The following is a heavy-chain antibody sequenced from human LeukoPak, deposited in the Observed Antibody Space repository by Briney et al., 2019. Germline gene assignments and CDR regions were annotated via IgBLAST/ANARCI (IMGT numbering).Heavy chain of an antibody. J-gene: IGHJ4*02. CDR1: GFTVSSNY. CDR2: IYSGGST. V-gene: IGHV3-53*01. CDR3: ARDRDSGYDFAFDY. Sequence: GGSLRLSCAVSGFTVSSNYMSWVRQAPGKGLEWVSVIYSGGSTYYADSVKGRFTISRDNSKNTLYLQMNSLRAEDTAVYYCARDRDSGYDFAFDYWGQGTLVTVSS. D-gene: IGHD5-12*01.